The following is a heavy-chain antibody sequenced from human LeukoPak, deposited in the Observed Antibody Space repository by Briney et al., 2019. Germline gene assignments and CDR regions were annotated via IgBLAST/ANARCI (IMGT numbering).Heavy chain of an antibody. Sequence: PSETLSLTCTVSGDSISTYYWNWIRQPPGRGLEYIGYIYFTRGTLYSPSFKSRVTISVDMSKNQLSLTLSPVTAADTAIYYCARHDDVPVIRRGFDHWGQGILVTVSS. V-gene: IGHV4-59*08. CDR2: IYFTRGT. CDR1: GDSISTYY. CDR3: ARHDDVPVIRRGFDH. D-gene: IGHD2-21*02. J-gene: IGHJ4*02.